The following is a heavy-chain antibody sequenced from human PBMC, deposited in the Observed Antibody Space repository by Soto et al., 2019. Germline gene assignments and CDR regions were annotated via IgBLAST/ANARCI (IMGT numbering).Heavy chain of an antibody. J-gene: IGHJ4*02. Sequence: GGSLRLSCSASGFTFDNYVMNWVRQAPGKGLEWVSGVSGNGGSTYYADSVKGRFTNSRDNSKDTLYLHMNSLRAEDTAVYYCAKAGRYSSGRFDYWGQGDLVTVSS. CDR1: GFTFDNYV. CDR2: VSGNGGST. D-gene: IGHD5-18*01. CDR3: AKAGRYSSGRFDY. V-gene: IGHV3-23*01.